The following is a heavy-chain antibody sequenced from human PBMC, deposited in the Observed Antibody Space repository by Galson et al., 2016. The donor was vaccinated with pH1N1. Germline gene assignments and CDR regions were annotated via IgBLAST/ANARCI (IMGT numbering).Heavy chain of an antibody. CDR2: ASFDGSTT. V-gene: IGHV3-30*04. Sequence: SLRLSCAASGFSFSSYTMHWVRQAPGKGLEWVTVASFDGSTTYYADAVKGRFTISRDNDKSTLYLQMGSLRAEDTATYYCATSYTYGYGAAFDLWGQGTTVIVSS. CDR1: GFSFSSYT. CDR3: ATSYTYGYGAAFDL. D-gene: IGHD5-18*01. J-gene: IGHJ3*01.